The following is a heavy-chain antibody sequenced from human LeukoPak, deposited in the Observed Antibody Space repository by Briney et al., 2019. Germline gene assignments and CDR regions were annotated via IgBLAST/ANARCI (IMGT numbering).Heavy chain of an antibody. D-gene: IGHD3-3*01. CDR3: ARSPTVFGIISHFDY. Sequence: PGGSLRLSCAASGFTFSSYAMSWVRQAPGKGLEWVSGISGSGDNTYYADSVKGRFTISRDNSKNTLYVQVNSLGTEDTAVYFCARSPTVFGIISHFDYWGQGTLVTVSS. V-gene: IGHV3-23*01. CDR1: GFTFSSYA. J-gene: IGHJ4*02. CDR2: ISGSGDNT.